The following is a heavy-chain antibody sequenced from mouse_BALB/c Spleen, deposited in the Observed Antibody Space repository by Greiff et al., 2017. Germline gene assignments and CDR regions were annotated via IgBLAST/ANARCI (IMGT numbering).Heavy chain of an antibody. D-gene: IGHD2-3*01. V-gene: IGHV5-4*02. CDR2: ISDGGSYT. Sequence: EVKLMESGGGLVKPGGSLKLSCAASGFTFSDYYMYWVRQTPEKRLEWVATISDGGSYTYYPDSVKGRFTISRDNAKNNLYLQMSSLKSEDTAMYYCARDWLLRTGYARGYGGRETSVTVSS. CDR3: ARDWLLRTGYARGY. CDR1: GFTFSDYY. J-gene: IGHJ4*01.